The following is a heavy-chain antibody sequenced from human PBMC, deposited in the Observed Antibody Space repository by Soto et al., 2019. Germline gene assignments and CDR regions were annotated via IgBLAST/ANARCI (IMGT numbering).Heavy chain of an antibody. CDR1: GYTFTSYY. Sequence: GASVKVSCKASGYTFTSYYMHWVRQAPGQGLERMGIISPSGGSATYAQKFQGRVTMARDTSTSTVYMELSSLRSDDTAVYYCARDRTSGGLFDYWGQGTPVTVSS. D-gene: IGHD2-15*01. V-gene: IGHV1-46*01. CDR2: ISPSGGSA. CDR3: ARDRTSGGLFDY. J-gene: IGHJ4*02.